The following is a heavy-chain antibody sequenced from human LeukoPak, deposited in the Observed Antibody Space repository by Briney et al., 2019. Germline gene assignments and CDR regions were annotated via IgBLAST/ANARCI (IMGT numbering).Heavy chain of an antibody. Sequence: ASVKVSCKASGYTFTSYGISWVRQAPGQGLEWMGWISTYNGNTNYAQKLQGRVTMTTDTSTSTAYMELRSLRSDDTAVYYCARVTYSSGYYYYYYMDVWGKETTVTISS. CDR2: ISTYNGNT. CDR3: ARVTYSSGYYYYYYMDV. D-gene: IGHD6-19*01. CDR1: GYTFTSYG. V-gene: IGHV1-18*01. J-gene: IGHJ6*03.